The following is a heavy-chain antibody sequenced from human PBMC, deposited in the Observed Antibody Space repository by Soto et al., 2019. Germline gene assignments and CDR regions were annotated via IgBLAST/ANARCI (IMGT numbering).Heavy chain of an antibody. V-gene: IGHV3-11*01. CDR1: GFTFSDYY. CDR3: ARSRKPSYYSGPYFDF. CDR2: ISGAGS. Sequence: QVQLVESGGDLVEPGGSLRLSCAASGFTFSDYYMSWMRQAPGKGLEWIAYISGAGSNYADSGQGRFTISRDNTKNSLYLQMDRLRDEVTAVYYCARSRKPSYYSGPYFDFWGQGALVTVSS. D-gene: IGHD3-10*01. J-gene: IGHJ4*02.